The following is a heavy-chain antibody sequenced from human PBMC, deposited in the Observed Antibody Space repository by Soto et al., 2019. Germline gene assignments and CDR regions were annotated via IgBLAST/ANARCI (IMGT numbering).Heavy chain of an antibody. CDR3: ARHRPLAAAGLNWFDP. J-gene: IGHJ5*02. V-gene: IGHV5-51*01. D-gene: IGHD6-13*01. Sequence: PGESLKISCKGSGYSFGSYWIGWVRQMPGKGLEWMGIIYPGDSDIRYSPSFQGQVTISADKSISTAYLQWSSLKASDTAIYYCARHRPLAAAGLNWFDPWGQGTLVTVSS. CDR1: GYSFGSYW. CDR2: IYPGDSDI.